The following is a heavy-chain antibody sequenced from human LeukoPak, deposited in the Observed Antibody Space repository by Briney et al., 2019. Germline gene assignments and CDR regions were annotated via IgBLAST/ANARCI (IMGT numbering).Heavy chain of an antibody. J-gene: IGHJ4*02. CDR1: GYTFTSYA. V-gene: IGHV1-69*04. Sequence: GASVKVSCKASGYTFTSYAISWVRQAPGQGLEWMGRIIPILGIANYAQKFQGRVTITADKSTSTAYMELSSLRSEDTAVYYCAREGSQDGYSREFDYWGQGTLVTVSS. CDR3: AREGSQDGYSREFDY. D-gene: IGHD5-18*01. CDR2: IIPILGIA.